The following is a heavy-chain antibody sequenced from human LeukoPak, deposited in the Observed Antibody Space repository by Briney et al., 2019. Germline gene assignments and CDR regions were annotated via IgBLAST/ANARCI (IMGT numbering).Heavy chain of an antibody. D-gene: IGHD1-14*01. V-gene: IGHV1-2*02. CDR2: INLYNGAT. CDR1: GYSFTAYY. CDR3: ARWAGGNEPVAFFDY. Sequence: ASVTVSCKPTGYSFTAYYIFLMRQAPGQGLECMGWINLYNGATKYAQRFHSRVTMTRDTTISTDYMELSRLRSDKTATYCCARWAGGNEPVAFFDYWGQGTLVTVSS. J-gene: IGHJ4*02.